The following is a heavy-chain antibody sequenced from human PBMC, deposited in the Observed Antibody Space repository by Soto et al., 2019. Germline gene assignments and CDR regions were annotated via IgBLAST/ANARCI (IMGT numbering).Heavy chain of an antibody. Sequence: SETLSLTCAVSGYSISSGYYWGWVRQPPGKGLEWLGTTYYGASSYYNPSLRSRITILLGASTNQLSLKLSSVTAADTAVYFCVRVAGSASWYETDSWGQGILVTVSS. V-gene: IGHV4-38-2*01. D-gene: IGHD6-13*01. J-gene: IGHJ4*02. CDR1: GYSISSGYY. CDR3: VRVAGSASWYETDS. CDR2: TYYGASS.